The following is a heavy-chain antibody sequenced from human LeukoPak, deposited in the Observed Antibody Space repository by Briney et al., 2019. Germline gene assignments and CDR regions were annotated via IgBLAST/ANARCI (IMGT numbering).Heavy chain of an antibody. CDR3: ARPYCSSSSCNPYYYWFMDV. V-gene: IGHV3-30*04. Sequence: GRSLRLSCAASGFTFRSYAMHWVRQAPGKGLEWVAVISHDDSNTYYTDSVKGRFTVSRGDSKNTLYLQMNSLRGEDTAVYYCARPYCSSSSCNPYYYWFMDVWGEGTTVTVSS. CDR2: ISHDDSNT. D-gene: IGHD2-2*01. J-gene: IGHJ6*03. CDR1: GFTFRSYA.